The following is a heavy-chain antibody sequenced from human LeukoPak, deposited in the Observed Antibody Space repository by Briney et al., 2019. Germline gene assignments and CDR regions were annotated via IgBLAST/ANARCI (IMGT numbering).Heavy chain of an antibody. Sequence: GGSLRLSCAASRFAFSSYSMNWVRQAPGKGLEWVSFISSSSSYIYYADSMKGRLTISRDNAKNSLYLQMNSLRAEDTAVYYCARDQWLQSDYYMDVWGKGTTVTVSS. CDR2: ISSSSSYI. V-gene: IGHV3-21*01. D-gene: IGHD5-18*01. J-gene: IGHJ6*03. CDR1: RFAFSSYS. CDR3: ARDQWLQSDYYMDV.